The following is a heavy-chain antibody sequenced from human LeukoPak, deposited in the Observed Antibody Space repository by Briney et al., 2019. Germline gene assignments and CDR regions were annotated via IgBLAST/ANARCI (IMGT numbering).Heavy chain of an antibody. CDR3: AKDTYTHSGTYYLYYFDY. D-gene: IGHD1-26*01. CDR2: ISGSGGST. V-gene: IGHV3-23*01. Sequence: GGSLRLSCASSGFTFSSYAMTWVRQAPGKGLEWVSGISGSGGSTHYADSVKGRFTISRDNSKNTLYLQMNSLRAEDTAVYYCAKDTYTHSGTYYLYYFDYWGQGTQVTVSS. J-gene: IGHJ4*02. CDR1: GFTFSSYA.